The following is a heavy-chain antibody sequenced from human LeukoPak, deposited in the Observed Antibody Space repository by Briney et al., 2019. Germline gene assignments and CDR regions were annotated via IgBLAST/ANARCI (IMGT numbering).Heavy chain of an antibody. CDR1: GGSISSYY. CDR3: ARGHYGSGTGTYSH. V-gene: IGHV4-4*07. J-gene: IGHJ4*02. CDR2: IYTSGST. Sequence: SETLSLTCTVSGGSISSYYWSWIRQPAGKGLEWIGRIYTSGSTNYNPSLKSRVTISVDTSKNQFSLRLSSVTAADTAVYYCARGHYGSGTGTYSHWGQGTVVTVSS. D-gene: IGHD3-10*01.